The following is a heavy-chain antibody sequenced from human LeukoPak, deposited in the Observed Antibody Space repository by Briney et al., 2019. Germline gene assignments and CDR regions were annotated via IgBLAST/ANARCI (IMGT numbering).Heavy chain of an antibody. Sequence: SETLSLTCTVSGYSIRSGYYWGWIRQPPGKGLEWIGSIFNSGNTFDNPSLRSRVTISVDTSKNQFSLKLSSVTAADTALYYCARHRSGWLQSSFDYWGQGTLVTVSS. CDR1: GYSIRSGYY. V-gene: IGHV4-38-2*02. CDR2: IFNSGNT. J-gene: IGHJ4*02. CDR3: ARHRSGWLQSSFDY. D-gene: IGHD5-24*01.